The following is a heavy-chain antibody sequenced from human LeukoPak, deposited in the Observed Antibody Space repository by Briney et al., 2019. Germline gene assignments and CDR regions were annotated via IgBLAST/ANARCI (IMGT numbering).Heavy chain of an antibody. CDR3: ARNLASDDVYYYYYMDV. V-gene: IGHV4-39*01. CDR1: GASISSSNYY. CDR2: IFYSGNT. Sequence: PSETLSLTCTVSGASISSSNYYWGWIRQPPGKGLEWIGSIFYSGNTYYTPSLKSRVAISVDTSKNQFSLMLHSVTAADTAVYYCARNLASDDVYYYYYMDVWGKGTTVTVSS. J-gene: IGHJ6*03. D-gene: IGHD1-14*01.